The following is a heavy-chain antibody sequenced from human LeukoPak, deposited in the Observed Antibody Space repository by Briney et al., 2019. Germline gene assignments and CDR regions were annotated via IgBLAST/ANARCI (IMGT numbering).Heavy chain of an antibody. J-gene: IGHJ4*02. D-gene: IGHD3-22*01. CDR3: AIMHGYYDGSGFWVQ. Sequence: GGSLRLSCAACGFTLSSNYMRWVRQATGKGVEWVSFISRSGDRTSNADSVEGRFTISRDNTRNTLYLQMNSLRDEDTGVYYCAIMHGYYDGSGFWVQWGQGTLVTVSS. CDR2: ISRSGDRT. V-gene: IGHV3-23*01. CDR1: GFTLSSNY.